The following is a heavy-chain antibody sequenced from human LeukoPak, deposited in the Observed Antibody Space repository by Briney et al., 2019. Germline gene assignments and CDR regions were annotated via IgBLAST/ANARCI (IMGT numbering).Heavy chain of an antibody. V-gene: IGHV4-39*01. CDR2: IYYSGST. CDR3: AIQRLDGTDV. J-gene: IGHJ6*02. D-gene: IGHD6-19*01. Sequence: PSETLSLTCTVSGGSISSRSCYWGWIRQPPGKGLEWIGSIYYSGSTYYNASLKSRVTTSVDTSKNQFSLKLTSVTAADTAVYYCAIQRLDGTDVWDQGITVTVSS. CDR1: GGSISSRSCY.